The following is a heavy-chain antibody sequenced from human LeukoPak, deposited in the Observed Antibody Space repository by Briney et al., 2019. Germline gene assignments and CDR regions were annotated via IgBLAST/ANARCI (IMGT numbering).Heavy chain of an antibody. V-gene: IGHV4-39*07. CDR2: IYYSGNT. CDR1: GGSFSSSSYS. J-gene: IGHJ4*02. D-gene: IGHD6-13*01. Sequence: PSETLSLTCTVSGGSFSSSSYSWGWIRQPPGKGLEWIGSIYYSGNTYYNASLKSRVTISVDTSKNQFSLKLSSVTVADTALYYCARMISSSPIDYWGQGALVTVSS. CDR3: ARMISSSPIDY.